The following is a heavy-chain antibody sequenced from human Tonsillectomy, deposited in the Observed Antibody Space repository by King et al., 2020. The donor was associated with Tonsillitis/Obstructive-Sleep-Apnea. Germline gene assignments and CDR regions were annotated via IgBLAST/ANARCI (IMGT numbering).Heavy chain of an antibody. CDR3: ARHVRDGYGTNFDY. V-gene: IGHV4-39*01. Sequence: LQLQESGPGLVKPSETLSLTCTVSGHSIRSTTYYWGWIRQPPGKGLEWIGTIYYTGSTYYNPSLKSRVTISVDTSKNQFSLKLSSVTAAYTAVYYCARHVRDGYGTNFDYWGQGTLVTVSS. J-gene: IGHJ4*02. CDR1: GHSIRSTTYY. D-gene: IGHD5-24*01. CDR2: IYYTGST.